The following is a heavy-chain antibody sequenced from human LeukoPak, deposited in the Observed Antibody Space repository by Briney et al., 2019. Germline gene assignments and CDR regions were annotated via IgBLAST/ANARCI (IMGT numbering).Heavy chain of an antibody. V-gene: IGHV3-48*03. Sequence: GGSLRLSCAASGFTFSSYEMNWVRQAPGKGLEWVSYISSSGSTIYYADSVKGRFTISRDNAKNSLYLQMNSLRAEDTAVYYCAREPMRRFLEWLLVFDYWGQGTLVTVSS. CDR1: GFTFSSYE. J-gene: IGHJ4*02. D-gene: IGHD3-3*01. CDR3: AREPMRRFLEWLLVFDY. CDR2: ISSSGSTI.